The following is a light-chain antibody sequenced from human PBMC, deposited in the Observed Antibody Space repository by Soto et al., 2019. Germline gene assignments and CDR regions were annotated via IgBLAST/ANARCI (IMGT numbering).Light chain of an antibody. Sequence: QAVVTQEPSLTVSPGGTVTLTCGSSTGAVTSGHYPYWFQQKPGQAPRTLIYDTSNKHSWTPARFSGSLLGGKAALTLSGAXPEDEAEYYCLLSYSGANVVFGGGTKLTVL. CDR2: DTS. CDR1: TGAVTSGHY. CDR3: LLSYSGANVV. J-gene: IGLJ2*01. V-gene: IGLV7-46*01.